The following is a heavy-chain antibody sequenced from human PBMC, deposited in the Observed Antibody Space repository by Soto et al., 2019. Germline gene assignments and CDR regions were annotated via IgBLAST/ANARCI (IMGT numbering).Heavy chain of an antibody. CDR1: GGSINSSNW. CDR2: IYHSGST. V-gene: IGHV4-4*02. D-gene: IGHD4-17*01. J-gene: IGHJ5*01. Sequence: SETLSLTCAVSGGSINSSNWWSWVRQPPGKGLEWIGEIYHSGSTNYNPSLKSRVTISVDKSKNQFSLKLSSVTAADTAVYYCARVWTTVTNWFDPWGKGTLVTVSS. CDR3: ARVWTTVTNWFDP.